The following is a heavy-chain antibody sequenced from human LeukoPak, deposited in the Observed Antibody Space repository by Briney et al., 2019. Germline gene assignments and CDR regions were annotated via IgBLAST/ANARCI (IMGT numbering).Heavy chain of an antibody. CDR3: ARARDITMIVVVPFDY. CDR2: IIPSDGFT. Sequence: GASVKVSCKASGYTFSSYYVHWVRQAPGQGLEWMGMIIPSDGFTSYAQKFQGRVTMTRDMSTSTVYMELSSLRSEDTAVYYCARARDITMIVVVPFDYWGQGTLVTVSS. V-gene: IGHV1-46*01. J-gene: IGHJ4*02. CDR1: GYTFSSYY. D-gene: IGHD3-22*01.